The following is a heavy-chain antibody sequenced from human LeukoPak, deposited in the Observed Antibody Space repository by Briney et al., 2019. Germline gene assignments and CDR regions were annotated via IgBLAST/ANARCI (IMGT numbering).Heavy chain of an antibody. CDR1: GYTFTGYY. Sequence: GASVKVSCKASGYTFTGYYVHWVRQAPGQGLEWMGRINPNSGGTNYAQKFQGRVTMTRDTSISTAYMELSRLRSDDTAVYYCARAPNRRTAYYMDVWGKGTTVTVSS. CDR2: INPNSGGT. V-gene: IGHV1-2*06. CDR3: ARAPNRRTAYYMDV. D-gene: IGHD1-14*01. J-gene: IGHJ6*03.